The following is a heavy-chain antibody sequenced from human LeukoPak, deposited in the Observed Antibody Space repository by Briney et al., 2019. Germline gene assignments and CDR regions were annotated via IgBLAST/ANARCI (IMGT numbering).Heavy chain of an antibody. Sequence: ASVKVSCKASGYTFTDYYMHWVRQAPGQGLEWMGWINPNSGGTNYAQKFQGRVTMTRDTSISTAYMELSRPSSDDTVVYYCARDARYDILTGHPGYWGQGTLVTVSS. CDR1: GYTFTDYY. CDR3: ARDARYDILTGHPGY. D-gene: IGHD3-9*01. J-gene: IGHJ4*02. V-gene: IGHV1-2*02. CDR2: INPNSGGT.